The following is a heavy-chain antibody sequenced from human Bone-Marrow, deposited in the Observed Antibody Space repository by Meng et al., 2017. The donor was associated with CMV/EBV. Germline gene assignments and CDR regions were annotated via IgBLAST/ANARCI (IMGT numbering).Heavy chain of an antibody. CDR3: VRGMGTD. D-gene: IGHD5-24*01. Sequence: ETLSLICGASGFTFETYWMHWVRQAPGKGLVWVSRINAEGTMITYADSVKGRFTISRDNAKRTLYLQMNSLRVEDSAVYYCVRGMGTDWGQGTLVTVSS. J-gene: IGHJ4*02. CDR2: INAEGTMI. CDR1: GFTFETYW. V-gene: IGHV3-74*03.